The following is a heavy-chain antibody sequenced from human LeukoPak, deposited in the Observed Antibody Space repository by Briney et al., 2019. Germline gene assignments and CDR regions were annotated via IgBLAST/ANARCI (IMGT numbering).Heavy chain of an antibody. CDR1: GGSISSSSYY. V-gene: IGHV4-39*07. D-gene: IGHD6-6*01. J-gene: IGHJ5*02. Sequence: SETLSLTCTVSGGSISSSSYYWGWIRQPPGKGLEWIGSIYYSGSTYYNPSLKSRVTISVDTSKNQFSLKLSSVTAADTAVYYCARLGGPEYSSSSHRENWFDPWGQGTLVTVSS. CDR3: ARLGGPEYSSSSHRENWFDP. CDR2: IYYSGST.